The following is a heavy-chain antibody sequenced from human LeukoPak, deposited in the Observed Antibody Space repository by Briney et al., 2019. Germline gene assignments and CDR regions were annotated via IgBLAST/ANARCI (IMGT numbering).Heavy chain of an antibody. CDR2: IYTSGST. CDR1: GGSISSGSYY. CDR3: AREGEDYDILTGYYKLRSFDP. V-gene: IGHV4-61*02. D-gene: IGHD3-9*01. J-gene: IGHJ5*02. Sequence: SETLSLTCTVSGGSISSGSYYWSWIRQPAGKGLEWIGRIYTSGSTNYNPSLKSRVTISVDTSKNQFSLKLSSVTAADTAVYYCAREGEDYDILTGYYKLRSFDPWGQGTLVTVSS.